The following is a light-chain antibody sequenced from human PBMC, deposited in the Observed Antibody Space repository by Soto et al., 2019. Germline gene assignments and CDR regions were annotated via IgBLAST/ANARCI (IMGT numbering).Light chain of an antibody. Sequence: QSVLPQPPSTSGTPGQRVTISCSGSSSNIGSNTENWYQQVPGTAPKLLIYNNNQRPSGVPDRFSGSKSGTSASLALSGLQSEDEAEYWCAAWYDSLNGWRFGGGTKLPVL. CDR1: SSNIGSNT. V-gene: IGLV1-44*01. J-gene: IGLJ3*02. CDR2: NNN. CDR3: AAWYDSLNGWR.